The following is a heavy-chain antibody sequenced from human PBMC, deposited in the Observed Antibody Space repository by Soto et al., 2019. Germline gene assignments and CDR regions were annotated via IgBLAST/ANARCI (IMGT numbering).Heavy chain of an antibody. V-gene: IGHV1-69*13. Sequence: SVKVSCKASGGTFSSYAISWVRQAPGQGLEWMGGIIPIFGTANYAQKFQGRVTITADESTSTAYMELSSLRSEDTAVYYCARGYCSGGSCYSRGLYHYYGMDVWGQGTTVTVSS. D-gene: IGHD2-15*01. J-gene: IGHJ6*02. CDR2: IIPIFGTA. CDR3: ARGYCSGGSCYSRGLYHYYGMDV. CDR1: GGTFSSYA.